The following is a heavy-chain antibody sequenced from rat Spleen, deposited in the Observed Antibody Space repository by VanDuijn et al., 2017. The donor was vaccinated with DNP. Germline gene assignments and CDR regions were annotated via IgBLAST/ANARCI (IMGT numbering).Heavy chain of an antibody. D-gene: IGHD4-3*01. Sequence: EVQLVESGGGFVQPGRSLKLFCAASGFTFSDYYMAWFRQAPTKGLEWVAYIRYDGGSPNYGDSVKGRFAISRDNAKSTLYLQMNSLRSEDMSTYYCVRWNSGHFDYWGQGVMVTVSS. J-gene: IGHJ2*01. CDR3: VRWNSGHFDY. CDR2: IRYDGGSP. CDR1: GFTFSDYY. V-gene: IGHV5-22*01.